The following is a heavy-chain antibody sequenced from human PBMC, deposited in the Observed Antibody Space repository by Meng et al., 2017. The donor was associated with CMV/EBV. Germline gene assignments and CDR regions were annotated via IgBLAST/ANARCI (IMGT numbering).Heavy chain of an antibody. CDR3: ARDLGAAADPNWFDP. CDR2: IYTSGST. CDR1: GGSISSSY. D-gene: IGHD6-13*01. Sequence: VSGGSISSSYWSWIRQPAGKGLEWIGRIYTSGSTNYNPSLKSRVTMSVDTSKNQFSLKLSSVTAADTAVYYCARDLGAAADPNWFDPWGQGTLVTVSS. V-gene: IGHV4-4*07. J-gene: IGHJ5*02.